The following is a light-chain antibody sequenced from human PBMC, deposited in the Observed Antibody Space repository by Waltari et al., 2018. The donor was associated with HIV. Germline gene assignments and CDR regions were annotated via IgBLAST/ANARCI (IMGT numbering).Light chain of an antibody. CDR3: VGWDSSLSAYV. CDR1: SSNIGNDN. Sequence: QSVLTQPPSASGTPGQTVTISCSGGSSNIGNDNVYWNQRLPGMTPNLLINKNYVRPSGVAHRFAGSESGTSASLAISGLRSEDEADYYCVGWDSSLSAYVFGAGTKVTVL. V-gene: IGLV1-47*01. J-gene: IGLJ1*01. CDR2: KNY.